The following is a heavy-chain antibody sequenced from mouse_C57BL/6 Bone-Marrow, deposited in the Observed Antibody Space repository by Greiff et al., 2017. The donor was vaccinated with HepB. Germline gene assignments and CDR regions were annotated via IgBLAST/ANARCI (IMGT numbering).Heavy chain of an antibody. D-gene: IGHD2-3*01. CDR2: IHPNSGST. V-gene: IGHV1-64*01. J-gene: IGHJ4*01. CDR3: ARGRGFYAGAMDY. CDR1: GYTFTSYW. Sequence: QVQLQQPGAELVKPGASVKLSCKASGYTFTSYWMPWVKQRPGQGLEWIGMIHPNSGSTNYNEKFKSKATLTVDQSSSTAYMQVSSLTSEDSAVYYCARGRGFYAGAMDYWGQGTSVTVAS.